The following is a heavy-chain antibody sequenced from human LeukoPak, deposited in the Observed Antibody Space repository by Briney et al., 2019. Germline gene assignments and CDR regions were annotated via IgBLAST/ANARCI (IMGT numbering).Heavy chain of an antibody. V-gene: IGHV1-2*02. CDR2: INPNSGGT. D-gene: IGHD3-3*01. CDR3: ARGLATYDFWSGYWDY. CDR1: GYTFTGYY. J-gene: IGHJ4*02. Sequence: GASVKVSCKASGYTFTGYYMHWVRQAPGQGLEWMGWINPNSGGTNHAQKFQGRVTMTRDTSISTAYMELSRLRSDDTAVYYCARGLATYDFWSGYWDYWGQGTLVTVSS.